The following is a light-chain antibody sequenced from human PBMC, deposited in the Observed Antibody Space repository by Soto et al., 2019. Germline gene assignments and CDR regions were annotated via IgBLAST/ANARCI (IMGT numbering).Light chain of an antibody. V-gene: IGLV1-47*01. CDR1: TSDVGSNY. Sequence: QSVLTQPPSASGTPGQRVSISCSGGTSDVGSNYVYWYQQLPGTAPKLLIFKNDQRPSGVPDRFSASKSGTSASLAISGLRSEDEADYYWATWDGSLSGYWVFGGGTNLTVL. CDR2: KND. J-gene: IGLJ3*02. CDR3: ATWDGSLSGYWV.